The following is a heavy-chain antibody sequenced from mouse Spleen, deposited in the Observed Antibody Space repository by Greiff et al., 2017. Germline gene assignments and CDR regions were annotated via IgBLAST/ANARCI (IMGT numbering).Heavy chain of an antibody. V-gene: IGHV2-2*01. Sequence: QVQLQQSGPGLVQPSQSLSITCTVSGFSLTSYGVHWVRQSPGKGLEWLGVIWSGGSTDYNAAFISRLSISKDNSKSQVFFKMNSLQTDDTAMYYCAKHQEDYYGSSWYFDVWGTGTTVTVSS. CDR3: AKHQEDYYGSSWYFDV. CDR1: GFSLTSYG. J-gene: IGHJ1*03. CDR2: IWSGGST. D-gene: IGHD1-1*01.